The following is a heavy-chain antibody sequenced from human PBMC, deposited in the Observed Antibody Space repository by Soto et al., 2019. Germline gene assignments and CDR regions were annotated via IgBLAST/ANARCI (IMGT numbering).Heavy chain of an antibody. V-gene: IGHV4-30-4*01. D-gene: IGHD6-13*01. Sequence: SETLSLTCTVSGGSISSGDYYWSWIRQPPGKGLEWIGYIYYSGSTYYNPSLKSRVTISVDTSKNQFSLKLSSVTAADTAVYYCARVHQAGSWFDPWGQGTLVTVSS. J-gene: IGHJ5*02. CDR2: IYYSGST. CDR3: ARVHQAGSWFDP. CDR1: GGSISSGDYY.